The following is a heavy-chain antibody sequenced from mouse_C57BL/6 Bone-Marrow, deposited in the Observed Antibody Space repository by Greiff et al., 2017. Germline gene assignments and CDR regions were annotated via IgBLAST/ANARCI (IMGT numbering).Heavy chain of an antibody. D-gene: IGHD2-12*01. CDR1: GFTFTDYY. Sequence: QVQLQQSGPELVKPGASVKISCTASGFTFTDYYINWVQQRPDQGLEWIGWIFPGSGSTYYHEKFKGKATLTVDQSSSTAYLLLSSLTSEDSAVYFCARSNVTSYFDYWGQGTTLTVSS. V-gene: IGHV1-75*01. J-gene: IGHJ2*01. CDR3: ARSNVTSYFDY. CDR2: IFPGSGST.